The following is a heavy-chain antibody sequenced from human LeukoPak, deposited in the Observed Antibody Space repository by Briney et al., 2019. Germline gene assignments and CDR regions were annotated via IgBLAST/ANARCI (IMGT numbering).Heavy chain of an antibody. Sequence: GGSLRLSCAASGFTFSSYGMHWVRQAPGKGLEWVAFIRYDGSNKYYADSVKGRFTISRGNSKNTLYLQMNSLRAEDTAVYYCAKDAGLHTPYYFDYWGQGTLVTVSS. D-gene: IGHD5-24*01. CDR1: GFTFSSYG. CDR2: IRYDGSNK. CDR3: AKDAGLHTPYYFDY. V-gene: IGHV3-30*02. J-gene: IGHJ4*02.